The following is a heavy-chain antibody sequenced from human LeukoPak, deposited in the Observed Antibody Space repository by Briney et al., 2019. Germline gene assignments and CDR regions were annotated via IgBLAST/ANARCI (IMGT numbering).Heavy chain of an antibody. Sequence: GSLRLSCAASGFTVSSNYMSWVRQAPGKGLEWVSVIYSGGSTYYADSVKGRFTISRDNSKNTLYLQMNSLRAEDTAVYYCAKAQVKYSSSWYYFDYWGQGTLVTVSS. D-gene: IGHD6-13*01. V-gene: IGHV3-53*01. CDR3: AKAQVKYSSSWYYFDY. CDR1: GFTVSSNY. CDR2: IYSGGST. J-gene: IGHJ4*02.